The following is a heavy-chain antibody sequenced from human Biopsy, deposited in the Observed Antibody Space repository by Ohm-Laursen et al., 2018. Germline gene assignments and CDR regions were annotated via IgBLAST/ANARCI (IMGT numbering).Heavy chain of an antibody. CDR1: GFIYSNYA. Sequence: SLRLSCAASGFIYSNYAMGWVRQAPGKGLECVSSIGSDARSTLYADSVQGRFTISRDNSKNNLYLQIDNLRAEDTALYYCARAGPYYSDFWGQGTLVTVSS. CDR2: IGSDARST. V-gene: IGHV3-23*01. J-gene: IGHJ4*02. CDR3: ARAGPYYSDF.